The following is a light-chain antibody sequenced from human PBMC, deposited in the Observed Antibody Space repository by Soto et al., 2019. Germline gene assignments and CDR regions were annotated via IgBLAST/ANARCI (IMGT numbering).Light chain of an antibody. V-gene: IGKV3-15*01. J-gene: IGKJ5*01. CDR3: QQYNNWIT. CDR1: QSISIN. CDR2: AAS. Sequence: IVMTQSPATLSVTPGEKAMLSCRASQSISINLAWYRQKPGQAPRLLIYAASNRAAGVPARFSGSWSGTEFTLTISSLQSEDFAVYYCQQYNNWITSAQRTRLEI.